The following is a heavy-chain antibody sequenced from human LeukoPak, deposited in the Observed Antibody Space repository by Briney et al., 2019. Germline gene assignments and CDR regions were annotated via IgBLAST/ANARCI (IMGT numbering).Heavy chain of an antibody. V-gene: IGHV4-39*01. CDR2: IYYSGST. Sequence: SETLPLTCTVSGGSISSSSYYWGWIRQPPGKGLEWIGSIYYSGSTYYNPSLKSRVTISVDTSKNQFSLKLSSVTAADTAVYYCARQGVYYYDSSGYYDYWGQGTLVTVSS. J-gene: IGHJ4*02. CDR1: GGSISSSSYY. D-gene: IGHD3-22*01. CDR3: ARQGVYYYDSSGYYDY.